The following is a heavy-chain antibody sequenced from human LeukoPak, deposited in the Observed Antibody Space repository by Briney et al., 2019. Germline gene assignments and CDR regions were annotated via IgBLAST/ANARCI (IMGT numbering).Heavy chain of an antibody. V-gene: IGHV3-15*01. Sequence: GGSLRLSCAASGFTFSNAWMSWVRQAPGKGLEWVGRIKSKTDGGTTDYAAPVKGRFTISRDDSKNTLYLQMNSLKTEDTAVYYCTTGREGMNYYDSSGYYLGSPLHDYWGQGTLVTVSS. D-gene: IGHD3-22*01. CDR2: IKSKTDGGTT. CDR1: GFTFSNAW. CDR3: TTGREGMNYYDSSGYYLGSPLHDY. J-gene: IGHJ4*02.